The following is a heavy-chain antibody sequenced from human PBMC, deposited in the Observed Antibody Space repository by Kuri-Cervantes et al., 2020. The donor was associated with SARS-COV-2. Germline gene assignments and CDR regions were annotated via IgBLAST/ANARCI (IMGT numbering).Heavy chain of an antibody. Sequence: GGSLRLSCAASGFTFSSYEMNWVRQAPGKGLEWVSSISSSSSYIYYADSVKGRFTISRDNAKNSLYLQMNSLRAEDTAVYYCAISAAAGPFDYWGQGTLVTVSS. J-gene: IGHJ4*02. CDR3: AISAAAGPFDY. V-gene: IGHV3-21*01. CDR2: ISSSSSYI. CDR1: GFTFSSYE. D-gene: IGHD6-13*01.